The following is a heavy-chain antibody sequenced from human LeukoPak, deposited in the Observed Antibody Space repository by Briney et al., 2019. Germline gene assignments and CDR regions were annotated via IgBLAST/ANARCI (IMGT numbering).Heavy chain of an antibody. V-gene: IGHV3-23*01. J-gene: IGHJ4*02. CDR3: AKTIWFGGLKGYFDY. CDR2: ISGSGGST. CDR1: GFTFSSYG. Sequence: GGTLRLSCAASGFTFSSYGMSWVRQAPGKGLEWVSAISGSGGSTYYADSVKGRFTISRDNSKNTLYLQMNSLRAEDTAVYYCAKTIWFGGLKGYFDYWGQGTLVTVPS. D-gene: IGHD3-10*01.